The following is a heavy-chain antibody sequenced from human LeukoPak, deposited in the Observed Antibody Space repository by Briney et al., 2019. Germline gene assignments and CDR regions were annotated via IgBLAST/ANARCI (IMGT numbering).Heavy chain of an antibody. V-gene: IGHV1-2*04. Sequence: ASVKVSCKASGYTFTGYYMHWVRQAPGQGLEWMGWINPNSGGTNYAQKFQGWVTMTRDTSISTAYMELSRLRSDDAAVYYCARGGSSSTSCYPYWGQGTLVTVSS. CDR2: INPNSGGT. CDR1: GYTFTGYY. CDR3: ARGGSSSTSCYPY. J-gene: IGHJ4*02. D-gene: IGHD2-2*01.